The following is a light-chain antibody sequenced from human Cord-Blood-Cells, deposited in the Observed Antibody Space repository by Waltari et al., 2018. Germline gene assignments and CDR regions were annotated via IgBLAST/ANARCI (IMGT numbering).Light chain of an antibody. CDR1: SSDVGGYNH. Sequence: QSALTQPRSVSGSPGQSVTISCTGTSSDVGGYNHVSRYQQHPGKAPKLMLYDVSKRPSGVPDRFSGSKSGNSASLTISGLQAEDEADYYGCSYAGSDTPRVCGGGTKLTVL. CDR2: DVS. J-gene: IGLJ3*02. CDR3: CSYAGSDTPRV. V-gene: IGLV2-11*01.